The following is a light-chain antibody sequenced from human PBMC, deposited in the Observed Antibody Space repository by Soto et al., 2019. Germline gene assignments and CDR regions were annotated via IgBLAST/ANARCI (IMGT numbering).Light chain of an antibody. Sequence: EIVLTQSPGTLSSSPGERVILSCRASQRLSTTFLAWYQHKPSQAPRVLIYGASSRAPGIPDRFSGSGSGTDFTLTISRLEAEDFAVYYCHHYGRSPWTFGQGTKVDIK. J-gene: IGKJ1*01. V-gene: IGKV3-20*01. CDR1: QRLSTTF. CDR3: HHYGRSPWT. CDR2: GAS.